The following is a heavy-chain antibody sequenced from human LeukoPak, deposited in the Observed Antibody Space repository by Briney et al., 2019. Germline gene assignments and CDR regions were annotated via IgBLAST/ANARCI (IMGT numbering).Heavy chain of an antibody. CDR1: GFTFSSYA. Sequence: PGGSLRLSCAASGFTFSSYAMSWVRQAPGKGLEWVSAISGSGGSTYYADSVKGRFTISRDNSKNTLYLQMNSLRAEDTAVYYCAKRPRGSSSWYYFDYWGQGTLVTVSS. J-gene: IGHJ4*02. CDR2: ISGSGGST. V-gene: IGHV3-23*01. CDR3: AKRPRGSSSWYYFDY. D-gene: IGHD6-13*01.